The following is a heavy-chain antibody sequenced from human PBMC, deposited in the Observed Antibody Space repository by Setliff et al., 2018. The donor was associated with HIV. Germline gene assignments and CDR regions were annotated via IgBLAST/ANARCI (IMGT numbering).Heavy chain of an antibody. J-gene: IGHJ4*02. CDR2: VSGYNGNT. CDR3: ARDWWELPALDC. Sequence: ASVKVSCKASGYTFTSYGISWVRQAPGQGLEWMGWVSGYNGNTNYAQNLQGRVTMTTDTSTSTAYMELRSLRSDDTAVYYCARDWWELPALDCWGQGTRVTVSS. CDR1: GYTFTSYG. D-gene: IGHD2-15*01. V-gene: IGHV1-18*01.